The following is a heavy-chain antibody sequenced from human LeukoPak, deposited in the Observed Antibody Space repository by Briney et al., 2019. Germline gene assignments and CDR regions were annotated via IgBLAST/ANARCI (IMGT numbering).Heavy chain of an antibody. CDR1: GFTFSSYS. CDR3: ARRPLGGLEPTDY. J-gene: IGHJ4*02. CDR2: ISSSSSYI. Sequence: GGSLRLSCAASGFTFSSYSMSWVRQAPGKGLEWVSSISSSSSYIYYADSVKGRFTISRDNAKNSLYLQMNSLRAEDTAVYYCARRPLGGLEPTDYWGQGTLVTVSS. D-gene: IGHD1-1*01. V-gene: IGHV3-21*01.